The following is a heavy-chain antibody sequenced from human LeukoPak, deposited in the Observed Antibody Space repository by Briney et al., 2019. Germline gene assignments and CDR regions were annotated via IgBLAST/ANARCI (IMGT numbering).Heavy chain of an antibody. CDR3: ARVSGYDWESFYDY. D-gene: IGHD5-12*01. V-gene: IGHV4-4*02. CDR1: GGSISSSNW. CDR2: IYHSGST. Sequence: KPSGTLSLTCAVSGGSISSSNWWSWVRQPPGKGLEWIGEIYHSGSTNYNPSLKSRVTISVDKSKNQFSLKLSSVTAADTAMYYCARVSGYDWESFYDYWGQGSLVTVSS. J-gene: IGHJ4*02.